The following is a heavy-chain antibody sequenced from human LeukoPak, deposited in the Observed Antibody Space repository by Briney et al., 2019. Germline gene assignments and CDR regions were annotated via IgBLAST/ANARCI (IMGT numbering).Heavy chain of an antibody. CDR3: ARRPSKYYDILTGYYRSEFDY. CDR1: GYTFTSYD. V-gene: IGHV1-8*01. D-gene: IGHD3-9*01. Sequence: ASVKVSCKASGYTFTSYDINWVRQATGQGLEWMGWLNPNSGNTGYAQKFQGRVTMTRNTSISTAYMELSSLRSEDTAVYYCARRPSKYYDILTGYYRSEFDYWGQGTLVTVSS. J-gene: IGHJ4*02. CDR2: LNPNSGNT.